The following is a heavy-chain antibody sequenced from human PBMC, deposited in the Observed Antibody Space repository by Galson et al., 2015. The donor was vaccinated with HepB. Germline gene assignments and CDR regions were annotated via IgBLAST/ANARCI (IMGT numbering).Heavy chain of an antibody. V-gene: IGHV3-23*01. D-gene: IGHD6-13*01. CDR1: GFTFSSHA. CDR3: AKASGPAAGYLDD. Sequence: SLRLSCAASGFTFSSHAMTWVRQAPGKGLEWVSGISASGRVTYYAESLKGRVTISRNKYRNTLYLQMNSLTVEDTAVYYCAKASGPAAGYLDDWGQGTLVTVSS. J-gene: IGHJ4*02. CDR2: ISASGRVT.